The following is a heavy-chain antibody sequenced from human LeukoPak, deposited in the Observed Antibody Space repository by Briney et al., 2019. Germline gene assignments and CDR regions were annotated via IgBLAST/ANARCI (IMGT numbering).Heavy chain of an antibody. J-gene: IGHJ4*02. CDR3: ARAVETDVLRFLEWLVDY. CDR2: ISSNGGST. Sequence: GGSLRLSCAASGFTFSSYAMHWVRQAPGKGLEYVSAISSNGGSTYYANSVKGRFTISRDNSKNTLYLQMGSLRAEDMAVYYCARAVETDVLRFLEWLVDYWGQGTLVTVSS. CDR1: GFTFSSYA. D-gene: IGHD3-3*01. V-gene: IGHV3-64*01.